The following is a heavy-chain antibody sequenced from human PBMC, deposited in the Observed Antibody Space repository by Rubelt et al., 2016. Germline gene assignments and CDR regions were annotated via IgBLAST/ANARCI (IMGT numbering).Heavy chain of an antibody. Sequence: QVQLVQSGAVLKKPGASVKVSCKVSGDTLSVFSIHWVRQAPGKGLEWMGGFDGEDGETGYAQNFQGRLIMTEDTSTDTAYMELSRLTSADTAVYYCSTADSSSWYDATDTWGQGTMVTVSS. D-gene: IGHD6-13*01. CDR2: FDGEDGET. CDR3: STADSSSWYDATDT. CDR1: GDTLSVFS. J-gene: IGHJ3*02. V-gene: IGHV1-24*01.